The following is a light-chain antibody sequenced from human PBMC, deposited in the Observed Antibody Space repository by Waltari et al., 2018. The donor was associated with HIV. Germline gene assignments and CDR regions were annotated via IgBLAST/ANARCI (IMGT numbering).Light chain of an antibody. V-gene: IGLV9-49*01. J-gene: IGLJ2*01. CDR3: GADHGSGSNFVAV. CDR2: VGTGGIVG. Sequence: QPVLTQPPSASASLGASVTLTCTLSSGYSNYTVDWYQQRPGKGPRFVMRVGTGGIVGSKGEGIPDRFSVLGSGLNRYLTINSIQEEDEGDYHCGADHGSGSNFVAVFGGGTKLTVL. CDR1: SGYSNYT.